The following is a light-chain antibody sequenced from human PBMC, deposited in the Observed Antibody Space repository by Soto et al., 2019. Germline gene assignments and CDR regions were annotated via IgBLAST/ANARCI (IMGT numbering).Light chain of an antibody. V-gene: IGKV3-15*01. CDR1: QSVSSN. J-gene: IGKJ1*01. CDR2: GAS. CDR3: QQYNNWPRT. Sequence: EIVMTHSPPTLSVSPGERATLSCRASQSVSSNLAWYQQKPGQAPRLLIYGASTRATGIPARFSGSGSGTEFTLTISSLQSEDFAVYYCQQYNNWPRTFGQGTKVDIK.